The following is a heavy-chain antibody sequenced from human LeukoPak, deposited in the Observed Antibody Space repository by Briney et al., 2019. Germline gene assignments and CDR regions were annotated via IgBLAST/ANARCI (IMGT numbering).Heavy chain of an antibody. CDR3: ARFIRLSGTRNWFDP. CDR2: INHSGSP. CDR1: GGSFSGYY. Sequence: SATLSLTCAVYGGSFSGYYWSWIRQPPGKGREWIGEINHSGSPNYNPSLKSRVTISVDTSKNQFSLKLSSVTAADTAVYYCARFIRLSGTRNWFDPWGQGTLVTVSS. V-gene: IGHV4-34*01. J-gene: IGHJ5*02. D-gene: IGHD6-13*01.